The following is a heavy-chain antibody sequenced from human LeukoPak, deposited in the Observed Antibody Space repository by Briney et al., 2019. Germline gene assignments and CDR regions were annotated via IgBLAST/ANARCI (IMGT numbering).Heavy chain of an antibody. J-gene: IGHJ4*02. V-gene: IGHV3-23*01. Sequence: GGSLRLSCTASTFAFANHEMTWVRQAPGKGLDWVSNIGADGHYTFYADSVKGRFTISRDNSKNTVYLQMNSLRAENTAIYYCTRVGYIDEGIDYWGQGTLVTVSS. CDR1: TFAFANHE. D-gene: IGHD5-24*01. CDR2: IGADGHYT. CDR3: TRVGYIDEGIDY.